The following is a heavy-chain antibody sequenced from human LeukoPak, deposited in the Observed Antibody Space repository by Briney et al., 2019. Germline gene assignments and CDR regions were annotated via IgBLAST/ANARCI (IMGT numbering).Heavy chain of an antibody. V-gene: IGHV4-59*01. CDR3: ARDLGDSSSNYFDY. CDR1: GGSISSYY. CDR2: IYYSGST. D-gene: IGHD6-19*01. J-gene: IGHJ4*02. Sequence: SETLSLTCTVSGGSISSYYWSWIRQPPGKGLEWIGYIYYSGSTNYNPSLKSRVTILVDTSKNQFSLKLSSVTAADTAVYYCARDLGDSSSNYFDYWGQGTLVTVSS.